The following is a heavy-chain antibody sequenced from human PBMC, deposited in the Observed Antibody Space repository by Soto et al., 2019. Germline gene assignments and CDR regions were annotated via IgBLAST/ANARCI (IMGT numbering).Heavy chain of an antibody. V-gene: IGHV4-39*02. J-gene: IGHJ4*02. CDR1: GGSISGSTYH. CDR3: AIHPPIEVEGPDD. D-gene: IGHD6-19*01. CDR2: SGDDGRV. Sequence: XETLSLRCTVSGGSISGSTYHWGWIRQPPGKGLEWIVSSGDDGRVYYNPSLTGRATLFVDTSKNRFSLNLNSVTAADTAVYYCAIHPPIEVEGPDDWGQGILVTVSS.